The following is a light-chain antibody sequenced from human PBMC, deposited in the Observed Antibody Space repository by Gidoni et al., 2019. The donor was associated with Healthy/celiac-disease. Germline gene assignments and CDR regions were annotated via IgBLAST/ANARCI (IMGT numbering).Light chain of an antibody. V-gene: IGKV3-11*01. CDR1: QSVSSY. CDR2: DAS. J-gene: IGKJ5*01. Sequence: EIVFTQSPATLSWSPGERATLSCRASQSVSSYLAWYQKKPGQAPRLLIYDASNRATGIPARFSGSGSGTDFTLTISSLEPEDFAVYYCQQRSNWPPITFGQGTRLEIK. CDR3: QQRSNWPPIT.